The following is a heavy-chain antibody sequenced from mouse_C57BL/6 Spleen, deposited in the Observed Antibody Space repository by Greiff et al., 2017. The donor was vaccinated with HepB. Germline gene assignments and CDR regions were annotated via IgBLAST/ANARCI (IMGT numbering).Heavy chain of an antibody. D-gene: IGHD2-5*01. Sequence: EVMLVESGGGLVQPGGSLSLSCAASGFTFTDYYMSWVRQPPGKALEWLGFIRNKANGYTTEYSASVKGRFTISRDNSQSILYLQMNALRAEDSATYYCARGPYYSNFDYWGQGTTLTVSS. J-gene: IGHJ2*01. CDR1: GFTFTDYY. V-gene: IGHV7-3*01. CDR3: ARGPYYSNFDY. CDR2: IRNKANGYTT.